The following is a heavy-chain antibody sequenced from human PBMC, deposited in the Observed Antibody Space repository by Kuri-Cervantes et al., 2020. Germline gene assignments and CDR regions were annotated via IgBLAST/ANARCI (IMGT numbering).Heavy chain of an antibody. CDR3: ARGPTGGYSFDY. J-gene: IGHJ4*02. CDR2: INHSGST. CDR1: GGSFSGYY. D-gene: IGHD2-2*03. V-gene: IGHV4-34*01. Sequence: SETLSLTCAVYGGSFSGYYWSWIRQPPGKGLEWIGEINHSGSTNYNPSLKSRVTISVDTSKNQFSPKLSSVTAADTAVYYCARGPTGGYSFDYWGQGTLVTVSS.